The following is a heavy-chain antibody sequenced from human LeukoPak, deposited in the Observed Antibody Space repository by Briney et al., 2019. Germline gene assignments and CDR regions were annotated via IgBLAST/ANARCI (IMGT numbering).Heavy chain of an antibody. V-gene: IGHV1-46*01. CDR1: GYTLTSYY. CDR3: ASGGRPDRGHWFDP. D-gene: IGHD3-16*01. CDR2: INPSGGST. Sequence: GASVKVSCKASGYTLTSYYMHRVRQAPGQGLEWMGIINPSGGSTSYAQKFQGRVTMTRDMSTSTVYMELSSLRSEDTAVYYCASGGRPDRGHWFDPWGQGTLVTVSS. J-gene: IGHJ5*02.